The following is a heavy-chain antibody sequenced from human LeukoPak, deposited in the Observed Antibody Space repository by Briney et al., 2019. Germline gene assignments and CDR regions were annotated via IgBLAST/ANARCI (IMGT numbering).Heavy chain of an antibody. CDR2: LSTSISYI. CDR1: GFTFSAYS. D-gene: IGHD3-10*01. CDR3: AKVFLGFGESLGWAFDI. Sequence: GSLRLSCAASGFTFSAYSMNWVRQAPGKGLEWVSSLSTSISYIYYADSVKGRFTISRDNAKNSLYLQMNSLRAEDTAVYYCAKVFLGFGESLGWAFDIWGQGTMVTVSS. J-gene: IGHJ3*02. V-gene: IGHV3-21*01.